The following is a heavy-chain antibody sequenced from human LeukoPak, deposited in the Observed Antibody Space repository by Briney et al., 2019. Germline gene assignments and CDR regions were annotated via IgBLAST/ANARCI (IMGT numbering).Heavy chain of an antibody. J-gene: IGHJ6*03. D-gene: IGHD5-18*01. Sequence: GESLKISCKGSGYSFTSYWIGWVRQMPGKGLEWMGIIYPGDSDTRYSPSFQGQVTISADKSISTAYLQWSSLKASDTAMYYCARRIYSYGYGRDYYMDVWSKGTTVTVSS. CDR3: ARRIYSYGYGRDYYMDV. V-gene: IGHV5-51*01. CDR1: GYSFTSYW. CDR2: IYPGDSDT.